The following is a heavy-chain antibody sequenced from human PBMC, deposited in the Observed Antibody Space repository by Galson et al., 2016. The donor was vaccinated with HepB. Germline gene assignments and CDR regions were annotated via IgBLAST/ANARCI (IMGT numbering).Heavy chain of an antibody. Sequence: SVKVSCKASGGTFSSSAISWVRQAPGQGLEWMGGIIPMFPTAHYALKFQGRVTITADESTSTAYMELRSLRSDDTAVYYCARGSGGTYHLLALYWGQGTLVTVSS. CDR2: IIPMFPTA. J-gene: IGHJ4*02. CDR1: GGTFSSSA. D-gene: IGHD1-7*01. CDR3: ARGSGGTYHLLALY. V-gene: IGHV1-69*13.